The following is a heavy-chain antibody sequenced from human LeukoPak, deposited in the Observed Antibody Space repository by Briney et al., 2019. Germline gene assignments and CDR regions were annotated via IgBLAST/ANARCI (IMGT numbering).Heavy chain of an antibody. Sequence: ASVKVSCKVSGYTLTELSMHWVRQAPGKGLEWMGGFDPEDGEKIYAQKFQGRVTMAEDTSTDKAYMELSSLRSEDTAVYYCAKRWLGVRYFDYWGQGTLVTVSS. V-gene: IGHV1-24*01. J-gene: IGHJ4*02. CDR1: GYTLTELS. CDR2: FDPEDGEK. CDR3: AKRWLGVRYFDY. D-gene: IGHD6-19*01.